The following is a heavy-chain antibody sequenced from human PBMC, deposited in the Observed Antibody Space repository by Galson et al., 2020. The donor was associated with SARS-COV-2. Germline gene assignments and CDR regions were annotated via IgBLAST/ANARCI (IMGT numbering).Heavy chain of an antibody. CDR1: GFTFSSYA. D-gene: IGHD3-10*01. CDR3: ARGPRFGELFSPFDS. Sequence: GESLKISCAASGFTFSSYAMHWVRQAPGKGLEWVAVISNDGSNRYYADSVKGRFTISRDNSKNTLFLQMNSLRVEDTAVYYCARGPRFGELFSPFDSWGQGTLVTVSS. CDR2: ISNDGSNR. V-gene: IGHV3-30-3*01. J-gene: IGHJ4*02.